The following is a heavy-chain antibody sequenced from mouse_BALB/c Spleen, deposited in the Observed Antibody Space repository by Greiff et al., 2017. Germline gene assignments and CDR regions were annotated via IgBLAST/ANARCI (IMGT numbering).Heavy chain of an antibody. CDR2: IDPANGNT. V-gene: IGHV14-3*02. D-gene: IGHD2-14*01. Sequence: EVKLMESGAELVKPGASVKLSCTASGFNIKDTYMHWVKQRPEQGLEWIGRIDPANGNTKYDPKFQGKATITADTSSNTAYLQLSSLTSEDTAVYYCARWDRYDFDYWGQGTTLTVSS. J-gene: IGHJ2*01. CDR3: ARWDRYDFDY. CDR1: GFNIKDTY.